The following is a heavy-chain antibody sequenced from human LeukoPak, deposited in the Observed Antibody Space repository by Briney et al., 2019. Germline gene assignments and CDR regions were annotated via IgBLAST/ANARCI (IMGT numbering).Heavy chain of an antibody. CDR3: AREGVPIFGVVIDWYFAL. CDR1: GGSISSYY. V-gene: IGHV4-59*01. D-gene: IGHD3-3*01. J-gene: IGHJ2*01. CDR2: IYYSGST. Sequence: PSETLSLTCTVSGGSISSYYWSWIRQPPGKGLEWIGYIYYSGSTNCNPSLRSRVTISVDTSKNQFSLKLSSVTAADTAVYYCAREGVPIFGVVIDWYFALWGRGTLVTVSS.